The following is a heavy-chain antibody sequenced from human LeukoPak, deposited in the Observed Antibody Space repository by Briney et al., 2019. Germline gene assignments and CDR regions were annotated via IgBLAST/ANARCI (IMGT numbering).Heavy chain of an antibody. CDR1: GGSINSYY. CDR3: ARVAACSSTSCYNSYWFDP. CDR2: IHNTEST. J-gene: IGHJ5*02. Sequence: SETLSLTCPVSGGSINSYYWTWLRQPPGKGLEWIGYIHNTESTNYKPSLKSRVTISVDTSKNQFSLKLSSVTAADTAVYYCARVAACSSTSCYNSYWFDPWGQGTLVTVSS. V-gene: IGHV4-59*12. D-gene: IGHD2-2*02.